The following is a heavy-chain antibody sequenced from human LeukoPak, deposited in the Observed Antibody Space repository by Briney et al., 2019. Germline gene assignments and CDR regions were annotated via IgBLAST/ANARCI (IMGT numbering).Heavy chain of an antibody. Sequence: PSDTLSLTCSVSDDSMTSGHWSWIRDPPGEGLEGIGFISNSVRANYTSSFPSRVTMLLATSRTQFSLKLTSVTDADTAVYFCARHGSAWSFDYWGQGTLVTVSS. CDR3: ARHGSAWSFDY. V-gene: IGHV4-59*08. D-gene: IGHD6-19*01. CDR1: DDSMTSGH. J-gene: IGHJ4*02. CDR2: ISNSVRA.